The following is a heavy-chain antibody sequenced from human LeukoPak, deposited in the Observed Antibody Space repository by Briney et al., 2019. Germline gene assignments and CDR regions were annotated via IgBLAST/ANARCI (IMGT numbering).Heavy chain of an antibody. CDR2: INQDGSDK. Sequence: GGSLRLSCAASGFTFSTYWMNWVRQPPGERLEWVANINQDGSDKYYVDSVKGRFTISRDNAKNSLYLQMNSPRAEDTAVYYCARGLAAAGTFDYWGQGTLVTVSS. CDR3: ARGLAAAGTFDY. D-gene: IGHD6-13*01. J-gene: IGHJ4*02. V-gene: IGHV3-7*04. CDR1: GFTFSTYW.